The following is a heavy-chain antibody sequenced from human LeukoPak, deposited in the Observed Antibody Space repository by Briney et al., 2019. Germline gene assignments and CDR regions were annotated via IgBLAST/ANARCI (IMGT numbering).Heavy chain of an antibody. V-gene: IGHV4-59*01. CDR1: GGSISSYY. CDR2: IYYSGST. J-gene: IGHJ4*02. Sequence: SETLSLTCTVSGGSISSYYWSWIRQPPGKGLEWIGYIYYSGSTNYNPSLKSRVTIPVDTSKNQFSLKLSSVTAADTAVYYCARADTVTTAYYFDYWGQGTLVTVSS. CDR3: ARADTVTTAYYFDY. D-gene: IGHD4-11*01.